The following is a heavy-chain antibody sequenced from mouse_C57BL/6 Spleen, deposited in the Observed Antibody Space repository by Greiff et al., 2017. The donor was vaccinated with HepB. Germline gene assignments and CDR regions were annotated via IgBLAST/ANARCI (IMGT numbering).Heavy chain of an antibody. D-gene: IGHD1-1*01. CDR1: GFTFTTYA. V-gene: IGHV10-3*01. CDR2: IRSKSSNDAT. J-gene: IGHJ2*01. CDR3: VREEGLLRAGFFDY. Sequence: EVQLEESGGGLVQPKGSLKLSCAASGFTFTTYAMHWVRQAPGKGLEWVARIRSKSSNDATYYADSVKDRFTISRDDPQSMIYLQMNNLKPEDTAMYYCVREEGLLRAGFFDYWGQGTTLTVSS.